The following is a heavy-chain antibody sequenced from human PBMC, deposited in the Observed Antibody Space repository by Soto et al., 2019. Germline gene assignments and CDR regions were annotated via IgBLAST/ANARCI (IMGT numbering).Heavy chain of an antibody. CDR1: GGSISSSSYY. CDR3: ARHTPAISISDH. CDR2: IYYSGST. J-gene: IGHJ4*02. D-gene: IGHD2-15*01. Sequence: QLQLQESGPGLVKPSETLSLTCTVSGGSISSSSYYWGWIRQPPGKGLEWIGSIYYSGSTYYNPSPKRRVTITVDPSKTQFSLQLSSVTAADTAVYYCARHTPAISISDHWGQGTLVTVSS. V-gene: IGHV4-39*01.